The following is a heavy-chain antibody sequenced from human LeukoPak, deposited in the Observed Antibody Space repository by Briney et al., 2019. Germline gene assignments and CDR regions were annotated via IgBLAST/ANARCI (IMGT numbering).Heavy chain of an antibody. Sequence: PGGSLRLSCAASGFTFSSYGMHWVRQAPGKGLEWVAVIWYDGSNKYYADSVKGRFTISRDNSKNTLYLQMNSLRAEDTAVYYCAKVSNYGGYTPSDAFDIWGQGTMVTVSS. CDR1: GFTFSSYG. CDR3: AKVSNYGGYTPSDAFDI. V-gene: IGHV3-30*02. J-gene: IGHJ3*02. D-gene: IGHD4-23*01. CDR2: IWYDGSNK.